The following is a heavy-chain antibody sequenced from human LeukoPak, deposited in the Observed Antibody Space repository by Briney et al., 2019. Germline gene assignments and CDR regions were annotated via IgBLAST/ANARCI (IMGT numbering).Heavy chain of an antibody. D-gene: IGHD5-18*01. Sequence: SETLSLTCTVSGGSISSSSYYWGWIRQPPGKGLEWIGEINHSGSTNYNPSLKSRVTISVDTSKDQFSLNLSSVTAADTAVYYCARTTEGGYTYDYFYYYYMDVWGKGTTVTISS. CDR2: INHSGST. J-gene: IGHJ6*03. CDR1: GGSISSSSYY. V-gene: IGHV4-39*07. CDR3: ARTTEGGYTYDYFYYYYMDV.